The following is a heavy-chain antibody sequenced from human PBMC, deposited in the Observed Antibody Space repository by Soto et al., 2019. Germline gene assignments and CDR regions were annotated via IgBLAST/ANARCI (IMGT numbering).Heavy chain of an antibody. D-gene: IGHD5-12*01. Sequence: GGSLRLSCATSGFTFSRCDMNWVRQAPGKGLEWVSFISSSASYMYYADSVKGRFTISRDNSKKSLYLQMNSLRADDTAVYYCARDRRSGYDYPDYWGQGTLVT. CDR1: GFTFSRCD. J-gene: IGHJ4*02. V-gene: IGHV3-21*01. CDR3: ARDRRSGYDYPDY. CDR2: ISSSASYM.